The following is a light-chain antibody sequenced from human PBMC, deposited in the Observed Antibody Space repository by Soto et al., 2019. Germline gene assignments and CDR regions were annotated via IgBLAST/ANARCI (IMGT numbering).Light chain of an antibody. CDR1: QSVSSNY. CDR3: QQYGSSAPIT. J-gene: IGKJ5*01. Sequence: EIVLTQSPGTLSLSPGERATLSCRVSQSVSSNYLAWYQQKPGQAPRLLIYGASSRATGIPDRFSGSGSGTDFTLTISRLEPEDFAMYYCQQYGSSAPITFGQGTRLEIE. CDR2: GAS. V-gene: IGKV3-20*01.